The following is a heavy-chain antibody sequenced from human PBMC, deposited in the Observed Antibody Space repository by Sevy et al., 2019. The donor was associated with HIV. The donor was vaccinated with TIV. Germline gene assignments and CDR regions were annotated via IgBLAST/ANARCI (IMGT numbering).Heavy chain of an antibody. CDR2: IKSKTDGGTT. CDR3: TAVAAGTALDFDY. D-gene: IGHD6-19*01. Sequence: GGSLRLSCAASGFTFRSKWMSWVRQAPGKGLEWVGRIKSKTDGGTTDYAAPVKGRLTISRDDSRNTLYLQMNSLKTEDTAVYYCTAVAAGTALDFDYWGQGTLVTVSS. V-gene: IGHV3-15*01. J-gene: IGHJ4*02. CDR1: GFTFRSKW.